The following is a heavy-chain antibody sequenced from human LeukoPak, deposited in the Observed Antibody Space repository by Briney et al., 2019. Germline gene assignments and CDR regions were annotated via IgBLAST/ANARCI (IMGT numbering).Heavy chain of an antibody. CDR2: INPSGGST. Sequence: ASVKVSCKASGYTFTSYYMHWVRQAPGQGLEWMGIINPSGGSTSYAQKFQGRVTMTRDTSTSTVYMELSSLRSEDTAVYYCARDLYCSGGSCYYLDYWGQGTLVTVSS. V-gene: IGHV1-46*01. CDR1: GYTFTSYY. D-gene: IGHD2-15*01. CDR3: ARDLYCSGGSCYYLDY. J-gene: IGHJ4*02.